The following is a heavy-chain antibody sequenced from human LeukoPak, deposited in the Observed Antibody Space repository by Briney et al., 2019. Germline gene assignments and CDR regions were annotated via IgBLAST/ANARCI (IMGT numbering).Heavy chain of an antibody. V-gene: IGHV1-69*04. D-gene: IGHD1-26*01. CDR1: GGTFSSYA. CDR2: IIPILGIA. J-gene: IGHJ4*02. Sequence: ASVKVSCKASGGTFSSYAISWVRQAPGQGLEWMGRIIPILGIANYAQKFQGRVTITADKPTSTAYMELSSLRSEDTAVYYCARAFVVDQVGATSGIDYWGQGTLVTVSS. CDR3: ARAFVVDQVGATSGIDY.